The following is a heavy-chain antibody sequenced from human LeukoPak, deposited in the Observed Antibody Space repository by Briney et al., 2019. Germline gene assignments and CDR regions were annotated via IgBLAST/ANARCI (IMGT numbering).Heavy chain of an antibody. CDR3: ARDIDNQGTWNRIFAY. Sequence: ASVKVSCKASGYTFTSYGISWGRQAPGQGLEWMGWIRAYNGNTNYAQKLQGRVTMTTDTSTSKAYMELRSLRSDDTAVYYCARDIDNQGTWNRIFAYWGQGTLVTAYS. CDR2: IRAYNGNT. V-gene: IGHV1-18*01. J-gene: IGHJ4*02. D-gene: IGHD1-1*01. CDR1: GYTFTSYG.